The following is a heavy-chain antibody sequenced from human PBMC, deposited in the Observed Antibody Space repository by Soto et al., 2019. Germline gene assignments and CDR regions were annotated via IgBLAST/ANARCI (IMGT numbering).Heavy chain of an antibody. CDR3: AKDRYSSSQDYYYYGMDV. D-gene: IGHD6-6*01. V-gene: IGHV3-30-3*01. Sequence: EGSLRLSCAASGFTFSSYAMHWVRQAPGKGLEWVAVISYDGSNKYYADSVKGRFTISRDNSKNTLYLQMNSLRAEDTAVYYCAKDRYSSSQDYYYYGMDVWGQGTTVTVSS. J-gene: IGHJ6*02. CDR2: ISYDGSNK. CDR1: GFTFSSYA.